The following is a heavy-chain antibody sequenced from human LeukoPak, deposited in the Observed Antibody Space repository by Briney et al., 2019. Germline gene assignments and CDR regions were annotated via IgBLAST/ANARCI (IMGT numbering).Heavy chain of an antibody. V-gene: IGHV3-7*01. CDR3: ARRLGTDSGEDY. Sequence: LPGGSLRLSCAASGFIISSYWMSWVRQAPGKGLEWVACVREDGSNTYYVDSVKGRFTISRDNAKNSLSLQVTSLRAEDTAVYYCARRLGTDSGEDYWGQRTLVTVS. D-gene: IGHD4-17*01. CDR2: VREDGSNT. CDR1: GFIISSYW. J-gene: IGHJ4*02.